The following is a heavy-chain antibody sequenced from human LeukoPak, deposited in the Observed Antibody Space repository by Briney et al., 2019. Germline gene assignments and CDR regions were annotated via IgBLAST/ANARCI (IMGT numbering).Heavy chain of an antibody. CDR1: GYTFTGYY. V-gene: IGHV1-2*02. CDR3: ATDLYYDSSGHDY. J-gene: IGHJ4*02. CDR2: INPNSGGT. D-gene: IGHD3-22*01. Sequence: ASVKVSCKASGYTFTGYYMHWVRQAPGQGLEWMGWINPNSGGTNYAQKFQGRVTMTRDTSISTAYMELSSLRSEDTAVYYCATDLYYDSSGHDYWGQGTLVTVSS.